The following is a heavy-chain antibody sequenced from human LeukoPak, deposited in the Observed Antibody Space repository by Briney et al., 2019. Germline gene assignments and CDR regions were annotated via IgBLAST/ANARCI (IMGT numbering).Heavy chain of an antibody. D-gene: IGHD2-15*01. CDR3: AKDRLHCSGGSCYFFDY. CDR2: ISSSSSYI. CDR1: GFTFSSYS. Sequence: GGSLRLSCAASGFTFSSYSMNWVRQAPGKGLEWVSSISSSSSYIYYADSVKGRFTISRDNSKNTLYLQMNSLRAEDTAVYYCAKDRLHCSGGSCYFFDYWGQGTLVTVSS. V-gene: IGHV3-21*01. J-gene: IGHJ4*02.